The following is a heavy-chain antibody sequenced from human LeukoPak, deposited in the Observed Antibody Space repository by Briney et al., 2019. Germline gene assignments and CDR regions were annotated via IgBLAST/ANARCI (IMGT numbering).Heavy chain of an antibody. V-gene: IGHV3-23*01. CDR2: ICGSGVVT. J-gene: IGHJ4*02. CDR1: GFTFSSYA. CDR3: ARAYYYPSGSYYLHFDY. Sequence: GGSLRLSCAGFGFTFSSYAMSWVRQAPGKGLEWGSRICGSGVVTTNADSVKGRFTISRDDSKNTLYLQMNSLRAEDTAVYYCARAYYYPSGSYYLHFDYWGQGTLVTVSS. D-gene: IGHD3-10*01.